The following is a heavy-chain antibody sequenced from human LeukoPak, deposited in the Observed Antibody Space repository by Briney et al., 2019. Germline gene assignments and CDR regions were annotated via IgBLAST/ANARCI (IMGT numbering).Heavy chain of an antibody. CDR2: IKAKAHGGTT. D-gene: IGHD1-26*01. J-gene: IGHJ4*02. CDR3: TTDGVGIEGATFDY. CDR1: GFTFINAW. V-gene: IGHV3-15*01. Sequence: PGGSLRLSCAASGFTFINAWMAWVRQAPGKGLEWVGRIKAKAHGGTTDYAAPVKGRFTISRDDSKNTLYLQMNCLKTEDTAVYYCTTDGVGIEGATFDYWGQGTLVTVSS.